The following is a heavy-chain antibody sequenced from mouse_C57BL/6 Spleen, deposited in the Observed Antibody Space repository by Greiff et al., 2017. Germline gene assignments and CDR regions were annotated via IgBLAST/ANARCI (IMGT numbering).Heavy chain of an antibody. CDR2: IYPGSGST. CDR3: ARGYEAMDY. J-gene: IGHJ4*01. CDR1: GYTFTSYW. Sequence: QVQLQQSGAELVKPGASVKMSCKASGYTFTSYWITWVKQRPGQGLEWIGDIYPGSGSTNYNEKFKSKATLTVDTSSSTAYMQLSSLTSEASAFYYCARGYEAMDYWGQGTSVTVSS. V-gene: IGHV1-55*01.